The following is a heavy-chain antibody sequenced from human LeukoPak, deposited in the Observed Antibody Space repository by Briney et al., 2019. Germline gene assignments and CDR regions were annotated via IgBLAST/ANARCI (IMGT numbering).Heavy chain of an antibody. D-gene: IGHD2-2*01. V-gene: IGHV3-30*02. J-gene: IGHJ6*03. CDR2: IRYDGSNK. CDR3: ARASILYYYYMDV. Sequence: GGSLRLSCAASGFTFSSYGMHWVRQAPGKGLEWVAFIRYDGSNKYYADSVKGRFTISRDNSKNTLYLQMNSLRAEDTAVYYCARASILYYYYMDVWGKGTTVTASS. CDR1: GFTFSSYG.